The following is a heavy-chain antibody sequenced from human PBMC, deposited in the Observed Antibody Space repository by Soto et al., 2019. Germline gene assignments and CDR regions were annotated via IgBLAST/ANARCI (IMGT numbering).Heavy chain of an antibody. Sequence: SVKVSCNASGGPFISYAIIWGRQAPGQGLEWMGGIIPIFGTANYAQKFQGRVTITADKSTSTAYMELSSLRSEDTAVYYCARDRPHDFWSGYYSNDAFDIWGQGTMVTVSS. CDR3: ARDRPHDFWSGYYSNDAFDI. CDR2: IIPIFGTA. D-gene: IGHD3-3*01. J-gene: IGHJ3*02. CDR1: GGPFISYA. V-gene: IGHV1-69*06.